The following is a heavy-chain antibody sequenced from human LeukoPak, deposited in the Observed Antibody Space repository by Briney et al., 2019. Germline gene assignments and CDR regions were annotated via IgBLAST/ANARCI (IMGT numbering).Heavy chain of an antibody. CDR1: GFTFSSYW. D-gene: IGHD3-10*01. J-gene: IGHJ1*01. CDR3: ARDRSYLWFGELLQVEYFQH. Sequence: GGSLRLSCIASGFTFSSYWMSWVRQAPGKGLEWVANIKQDGSEKYYVDSVKGRFTISRDNAKNSLYLQMNSLRAEDTAVYYCARDRSYLWFGELLQVEYFQHWGQGTLVTVSS. CDR2: IKQDGSEK. V-gene: IGHV3-7*01.